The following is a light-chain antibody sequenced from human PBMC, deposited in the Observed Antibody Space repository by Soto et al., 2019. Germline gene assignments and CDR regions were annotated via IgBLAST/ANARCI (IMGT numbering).Light chain of an antibody. CDR3: SSYTSSSTLEV. CDR2: EVS. CDR1: SSDVGGYNY. Sequence: QSVLTQPASVSGSPGQSITISCTGTSSDVGGYNYVSWYQQHPGKAPKLMIYEVSNRPSGVSNRFSGSKSGNMAPLTISGLQAEDEADYYCSSYTSSSTLEVFGTGTKVTVL. V-gene: IGLV2-14*01. J-gene: IGLJ1*01.